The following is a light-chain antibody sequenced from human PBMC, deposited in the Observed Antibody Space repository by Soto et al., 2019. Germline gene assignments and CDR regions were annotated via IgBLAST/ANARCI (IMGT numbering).Light chain of an antibody. CDR1: QSVYNNY. J-gene: IGKJ4*01. V-gene: IGKV3-20*01. CDR2: DAS. Sequence: ENVLTQSPGTLSLSPGEGITLSCRSSQSVYNNYLAWYQQKPGQAPRLLIYDASRRATGIPERFSGSGSGTDFTLTISRLEPEDFAVYCCQQYGSSPLTFGGGTKVEIK. CDR3: QQYGSSPLT.